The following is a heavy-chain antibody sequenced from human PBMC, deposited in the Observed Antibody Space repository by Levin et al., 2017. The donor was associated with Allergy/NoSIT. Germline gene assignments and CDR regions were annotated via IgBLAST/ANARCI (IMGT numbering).Heavy chain of an antibody. D-gene: IGHD2-15*01. J-gene: IGHJ3*01. Sequence: GESLKISCAASGFQFSLYGMHWVRQAPGKGLEWVALIVFDGNDQYYADSVKGRFTISRDNSKNTLYLQMSSLSENDTAIYYCAKRGYCSGNTCQSHDAIDVWGQGTLVIVSS. V-gene: IGHV3-30*18. CDR1: GFQFSLYG. CDR2: IVFDGNDQ. CDR3: AKRGYCSGNTCQSHDAIDV.